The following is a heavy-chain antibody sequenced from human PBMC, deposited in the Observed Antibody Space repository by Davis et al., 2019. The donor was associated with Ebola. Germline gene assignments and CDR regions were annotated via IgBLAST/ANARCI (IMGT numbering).Heavy chain of an antibody. CDR2: IKQDEGEK. D-gene: IGHD3/OR15-3a*01. V-gene: IGHV3-7*03. Sequence: GGSLRLSCAASGFTFSSYWMSWVRQAPGKGPEWVAIIKQDEGEKYYVDSVKGRFTISRDNAKNSLFLQMDSLRDEDTALYYCASGDGRGRSYDMDVWGQGTTVTVSS. J-gene: IGHJ6*02. CDR1: GFTFSSYW. CDR3: ASGDGRGRSYDMDV.